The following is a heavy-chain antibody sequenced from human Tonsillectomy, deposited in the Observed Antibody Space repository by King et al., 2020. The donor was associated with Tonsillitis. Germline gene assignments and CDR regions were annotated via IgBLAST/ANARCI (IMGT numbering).Heavy chain of an antibody. D-gene: IGHD1-26*01. J-gene: IGHJ6*03. CDR2: ISSGGNYT. Sequence: VQLVESGGGLVKPGGSLRLSCAASEFTFSDSYMSWIRQAPGKGLEWVSDISSGGNYTSYADSVKGRFTISRDNAKNSLYLQMNSMRAEDTAVYYCARDRVGATVYYYYMDVWGKGTTVTVSS. V-gene: IGHV3-11*05. CDR1: EFTFSDSY. CDR3: ARDRVGATVYYYYMDV.